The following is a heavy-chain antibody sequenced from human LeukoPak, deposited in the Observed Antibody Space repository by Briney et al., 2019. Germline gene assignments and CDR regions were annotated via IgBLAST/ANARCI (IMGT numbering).Heavy chain of an antibody. D-gene: IGHD6-19*01. CDR3: ARNTYSSGWYRSLNL. J-gene: IGHJ2*01. CDR1: GGSISSGDYY. V-gene: IGHV4-30-4*01. CDR2: IYCSGST. Sequence: PSETLSLTCTVSGGSISSGDYYWSWIRQPPGKGLEWIGYIYCSGSTYYNPSLKSRVTISVDTSKNQFSLKLSSVTAADTAVYYCARNTYSSGWYRSLNLWGRGTLVTVSS.